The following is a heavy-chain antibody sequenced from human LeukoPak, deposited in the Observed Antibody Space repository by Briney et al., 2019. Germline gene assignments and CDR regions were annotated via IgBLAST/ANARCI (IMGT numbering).Heavy chain of an antibody. CDR2: ITPIFSTA. CDR3: ARTQEGGYCSSTSCYAHAFDI. V-gene: IGHV1-69*06. J-gene: IGHJ3*02. Sequence: SVKVSCKASGGTFSSYAISWVRQAPGQGLEWMGGITPIFSTANYAQKFQGRVTITADKSTSTAYMELSSLRSEDTAVYYCARTQEGGYCSSTSCYAHAFDIWGQGTMVTVSS. CDR1: GGTFSSYA. D-gene: IGHD2-2*01.